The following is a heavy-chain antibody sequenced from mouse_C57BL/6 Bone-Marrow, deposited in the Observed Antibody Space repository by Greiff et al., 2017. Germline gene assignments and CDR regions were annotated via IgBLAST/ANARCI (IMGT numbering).Heavy chain of an antibody. CDR1: GFTFSSYT. CDR3: ASPMITSVVGYFDV. Sequence: EVMLVESGGGLVKPGGSLKLSCAASGFTFSSYTMSWVRQTPEKRLEWVATISGGGGNTYYPDSVKGRFTISRDNPKNTLYLQMSSLRSEDTALYYCASPMITSVVGYFDVWGTGTTVTVSS. CDR2: ISGGGGNT. V-gene: IGHV5-9*01. J-gene: IGHJ1*03. D-gene: IGHD1-1*01.